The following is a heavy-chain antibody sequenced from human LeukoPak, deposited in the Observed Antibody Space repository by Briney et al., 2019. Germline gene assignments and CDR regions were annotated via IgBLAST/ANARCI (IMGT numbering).Heavy chain of an antibody. J-gene: IGHJ3*02. CDR3: ARGMGYGSGSYYSRLRDAFDI. D-gene: IGHD3-10*01. CDR2: IYTSGST. V-gene: IGHV4-4*07. Sequence: SETLSLTCSVSGDSISMHYWSWIRQPAGKGLEWIGRIYTSGSTNYNPSLKSRVTISVDTSKNQFSLKLSSVTAADTAVYYCARGMGYGSGSYYSRLRDAFDIWGQGTMVTVSS. CDR1: GDSISMHY.